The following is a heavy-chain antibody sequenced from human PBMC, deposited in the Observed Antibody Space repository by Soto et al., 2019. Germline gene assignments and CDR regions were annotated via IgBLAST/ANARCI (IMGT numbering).Heavy chain of an antibody. J-gene: IGHJ4*02. V-gene: IGHV4-39*01. D-gene: IGHD2-21*02. CDR2: IYYSGST. Sequence: SETLSLTCTVSGGSISSRSYYWGWIRQPPGKGLEWIGSIYYSGSTYYNPSLKSRVTISVDTSKNQFSLKLSSVTAADTAIYYCSRGGHITVVTASFDFWGQGTLVTVSS. CDR3: SRGGHITVVTASFDF. CDR1: GGSISSRSYY.